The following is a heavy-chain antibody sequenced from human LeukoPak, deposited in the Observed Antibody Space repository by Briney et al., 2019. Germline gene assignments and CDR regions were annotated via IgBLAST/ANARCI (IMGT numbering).Heavy chain of an antibody. D-gene: IGHD2-15*01. CDR1: GFTFNSHW. CDR2: VDNDGNAA. Sequence: GGSLRLSCVASGFTFNSHWMHWVRQAPGKGLVWVSRVDNDGNAATYADSVKGRFTISRDNAKNTLYLQMNSLRAEDTAVYYCARDTPNSGLNVGSDSWGQGTLVTVSS. CDR3: ARDTPNSGLNVGSDS. J-gene: IGHJ4*02. V-gene: IGHV3-74*01.